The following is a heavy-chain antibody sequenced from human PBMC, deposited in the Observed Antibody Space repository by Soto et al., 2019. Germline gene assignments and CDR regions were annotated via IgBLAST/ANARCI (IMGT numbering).Heavy chain of an antibody. V-gene: IGHV3-7*03. Sequence: EVQLVESGGGLVQPGGSLRLSCAASGFTFSSYWMSWVRQAPGKGLEWVANIKQDGSEKYYVDSVKGRFTISRDNAKNSLYLQMNSLRAEDTAVYYCARDVDTAMEKGGLYYYYGMDVWGQGTTVTVSS. D-gene: IGHD5-18*01. CDR2: IKQDGSEK. CDR3: ARDVDTAMEKGGLYYYYGMDV. J-gene: IGHJ6*02. CDR1: GFTFSSYW.